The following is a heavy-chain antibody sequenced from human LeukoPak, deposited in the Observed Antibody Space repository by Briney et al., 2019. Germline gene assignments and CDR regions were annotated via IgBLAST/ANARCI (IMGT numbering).Heavy chain of an antibody. CDR2: IYTSGST. CDR1: GGSISSYY. CDR3: ARVSGSSWYRGNNWFDP. J-gene: IGHJ5*02. D-gene: IGHD6-13*01. Sequence: PSETLSLTCTVPGGSISSYYWSWIRQPAGKGLEWIGRIYTSGSTNYNPSLKSRVTMSVDTSKNQFSLKLSSVTAADTAVYYCARVSGSSWYRGNNWFDPWGQGTLVTVSS. V-gene: IGHV4-4*07.